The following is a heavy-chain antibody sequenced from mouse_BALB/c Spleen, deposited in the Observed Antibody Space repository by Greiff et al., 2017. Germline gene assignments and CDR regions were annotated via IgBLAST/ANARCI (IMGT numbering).Heavy chain of an antibody. V-gene: IGHV5-6-4*01. Sequence: EVMLVESGGGLVKPGGSLKLSCAASGFTFSSYTMSWVRQTPEKRLEWVATISSGGSYTYYPDSVKGRFTISRDNAKNTLYLQMSSLKSEDTAMYYCTRDYYGSTAYFDYWGQGTTLTVSS. CDR3: TRDYYGSTAYFDY. D-gene: IGHD1-1*01. CDR2: ISSGGSYT. CDR1: GFTFSSYT. J-gene: IGHJ2*01.